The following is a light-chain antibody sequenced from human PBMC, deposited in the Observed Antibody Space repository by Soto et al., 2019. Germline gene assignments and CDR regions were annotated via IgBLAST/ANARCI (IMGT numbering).Light chain of an antibody. CDR3: QQYGSWT. Sequence: EIVLTQSPGTLSVSPGERATLSCRASQTISSSYLAWYRQKPGQAPSLLIYGTSSRATGIPDRFSGSGSGTDFTLTICRLEPEDSAIYYCQQYGSWTFGQGTKVEIK. V-gene: IGKV3-20*01. CDR1: QTISSSY. J-gene: IGKJ1*01. CDR2: GTS.